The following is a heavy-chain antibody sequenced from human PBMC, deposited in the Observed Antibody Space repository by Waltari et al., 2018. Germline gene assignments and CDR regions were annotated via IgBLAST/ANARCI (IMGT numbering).Heavy chain of an antibody. J-gene: IGHJ4*02. CDR1: GFTFRNYA. Sequence: EVQLLESGGGLVQPGGSLRLSCEASGFTFRNYAMAWVRQAPGKGLEWVSGISTSGRSSRNAESVKGRFTISRDNSKNTLYLQLNSLRAEDTAKYYCAKDVISDWEGNYFDHWGQGTLVTVSS. CDR2: ISTSGRSS. CDR3: AKDVISDWEGNYFDH. D-gene: IGHD3-16*02. V-gene: IGHV3-23*01.